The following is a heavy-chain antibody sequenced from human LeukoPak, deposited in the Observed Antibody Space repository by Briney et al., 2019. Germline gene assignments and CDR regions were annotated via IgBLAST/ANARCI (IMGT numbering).Heavy chain of an antibody. CDR1: GFTFSSYA. J-gene: IGHJ4*02. CDR3: AREGVEYYDFWSGYYNY. CDR2: ISSSSSTI. Sequence: GGSLRLSCAASGFTFSSYAMTWVRQAPGKGLEWVSYISSSSSTIYYADSVKGRFTISRDNAKNSLYLQMNSLRAEDTAVYYCAREGVEYYDFWSGYYNYWGQGTLVTVSS. V-gene: IGHV3-48*01. D-gene: IGHD3-3*01.